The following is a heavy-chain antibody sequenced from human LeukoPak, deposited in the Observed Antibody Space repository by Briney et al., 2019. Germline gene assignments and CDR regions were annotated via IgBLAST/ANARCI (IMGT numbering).Heavy chain of an antibody. V-gene: IGHV3-53*01. D-gene: IGHD3-10*01. CDR2: MNSGGDT. Sequence: GGSPRLSCAVSGFTVSSDLMNWVRQAPGMGLEWVSSMNSGGDTYYADSVKGRFIISRDKSRNTLYLQMSSLRVDDTAVYYCARGGSMVRGVLWGQGTLVTVSS. CDR1: GFTVSSDL. J-gene: IGHJ4*02. CDR3: ARGGSMVRGVL.